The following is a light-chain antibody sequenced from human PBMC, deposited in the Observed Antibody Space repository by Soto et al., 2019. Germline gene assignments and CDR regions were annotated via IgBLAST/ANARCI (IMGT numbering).Light chain of an antibody. CDR2: GAS. Sequence: EIVMTQSPATLSVSPGERATLSCRASQSVSSNLAWYQQKPGQAPRLLIYGASTRATCIPARFSGSGSWTEFTLTISSLQSEDFAVYYCQQYNNWPPLTFGGGTKVEIK. CDR1: QSVSSN. J-gene: IGKJ4*01. V-gene: IGKV3-15*01. CDR3: QQYNNWPPLT.